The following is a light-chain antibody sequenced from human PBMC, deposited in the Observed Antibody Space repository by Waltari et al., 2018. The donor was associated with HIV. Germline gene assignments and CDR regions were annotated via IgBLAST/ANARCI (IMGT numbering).Light chain of an antibody. CDR3: SAYAGSNNLVL. V-gene: IGLV2-8*01. CDR1: SSDVGGYNY. Sequence: SALTQPPSASGSLGQSVTISCTGTSSDVGGYNYVSWYQQYPGEAPKLIIYDVNKRHSGVRGRVSGSKSGNTAALSVSGLQGEDEPQYYCSAYAGSNNLVLFGGGTKLTVL. CDR2: DVN. J-gene: IGLJ2*01.